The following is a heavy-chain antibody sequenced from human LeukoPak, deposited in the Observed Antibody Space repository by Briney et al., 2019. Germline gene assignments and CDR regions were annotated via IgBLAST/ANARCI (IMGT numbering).Heavy chain of an antibody. Sequence: SETLSLTCTVSGGSISSGGYYWSWIRQPPGKGLEWIGYIYYSGSTYYNPSLKSRVTISVDTSKNQFSLKLSSVTAADTAVYYCARAHVAFGLSWFDPWGQGTLVTVSS. CDR1: GGSISSGGYY. CDR2: IYYSGST. D-gene: IGHD2-21*01. CDR3: ARAHVAFGLSWFDP. V-gene: IGHV4-31*03. J-gene: IGHJ5*02.